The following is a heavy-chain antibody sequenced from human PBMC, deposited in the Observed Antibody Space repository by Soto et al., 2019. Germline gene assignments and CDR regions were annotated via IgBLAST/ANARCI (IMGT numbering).Heavy chain of an antibody. CDR1: GYTFSGYY. Sequence: ASVKVSCKASGYTFSGYYMHWVRQAPGQGLEWMGWINPNSGGTNYAQKFQGRVTMTRDTSISTAYMELSRLRSDDTAVYYCARDRGSGWYLTYYYYGMDVWGQGTTVTVSS. D-gene: IGHD6-19*01. J-gene: IGHJ6*02. V-gene: IGHV1-2*02. CDR2: INPNSGGT. CDR3: ARDRGSGWYLTYYYYGMDV.